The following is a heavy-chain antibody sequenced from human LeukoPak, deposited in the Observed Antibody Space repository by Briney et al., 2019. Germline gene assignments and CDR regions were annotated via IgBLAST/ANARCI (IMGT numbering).Heavy chain of an antibody. CDR3: AREGRYYYDSSGPGDAFDI. D-gene: IGHD3-22*01. V-gene: IGHV4-31*03. CDR2: IYYSGST. CDR1: GGSISSGGYY. Sequence: SQTLSLTCTVSGGSISSGGYYWSWIRQHPGKGLEWIGYIYYSGSTYYNPSLKSRVTISVDTSKNQFSLKLSSVTAADTAVYYCAREGRYYYDSSGPGDAFDIWGQGTMVPSLQ. J-gene: IGHJ3*02.